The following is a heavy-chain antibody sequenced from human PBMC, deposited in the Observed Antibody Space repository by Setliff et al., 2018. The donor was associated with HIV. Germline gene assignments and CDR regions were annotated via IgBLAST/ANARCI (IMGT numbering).Heavy chain of an antibody. CDR2: IDANGRGT. Sequence: GGSLRLSCAASGFTFNVYSMNWVRQAPGKGLEWVARIDANGRGTSYADSVKGRFTISRDNSKNTLYLLMNSLRAEDTAVYYCTTGVWGSYRYVYYYYYMDVWGKGTTVTVSS. J-gene: IGHJ6*03. CDR3: TTGVWGSYRYVYYYYYMDV. D-gene: IGHD3-16*02. CDR1: GFTFNVYS. V-gene: IGHV3-74*01.